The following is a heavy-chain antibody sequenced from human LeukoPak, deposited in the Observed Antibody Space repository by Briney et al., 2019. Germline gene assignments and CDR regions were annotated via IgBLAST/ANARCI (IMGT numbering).Heavy chain of an antibody. CDR2: IYNSGST. D-gene: IGHD1-7*01. V-gene: IGHV4-30-4*07. CDR1: GDSISSGDYS. CDR3: ATPGVELELLSVRAFDI. J-gene: IGHJ3*02. Sequence: SETLSLTCAVSGDSISSGDYSWSWIRQPPGKGLEWIGYIYNSGSTYYNPSLKSRVTISVDTSKNQFSLKLSSVTAADTAVYYCATPGVELELLSVRAFDIWGQGTMVTVSS.